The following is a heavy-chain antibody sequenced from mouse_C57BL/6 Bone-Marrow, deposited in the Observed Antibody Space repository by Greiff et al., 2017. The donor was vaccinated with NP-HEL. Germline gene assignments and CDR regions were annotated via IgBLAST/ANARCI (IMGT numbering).Heavy chain of an antibody. CDR1: GFTFSSYA. Sequence: EVQLQESGGGLVKPGGSLKLSCAASGFTFSSYAMSWVRQTPEKRLEWVATISDGGSYTYYPDNVKGRFTISRDNAKNNLYLQMSHLKSEDTAMYYCARVHSLYYFDYWGQGTTLTVSS. D-gene: IGHD2-12*01. V-gene: IGHV5-4*01. J-gene: IGHJ2*01. CDR2: ISDGGSYT. CDR3: ARVHSLYYFDY.